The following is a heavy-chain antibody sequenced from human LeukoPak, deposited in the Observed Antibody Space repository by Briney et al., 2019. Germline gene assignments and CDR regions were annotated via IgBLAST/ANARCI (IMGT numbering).Heavy chain of an antibody. CDR3: ARGRLRGYCSSTSCYSLDY. V-gene: IGHV1-69*04. J-gene: IGHJ4*02. Sequence: SVKVSCKASGGTFSSHAISWVRQAPGQGLEWMGRIIPILGIANYAQKFQGRVTITADKSTSTAYMELSSLRSEDTAVYYCARGRLRGYCSSTSCYSLDYWGQGTLVTVSS. CDR1: GGTFSSHA. D-gene: IGHD2-2*02. CDR2: IIPILGIA.